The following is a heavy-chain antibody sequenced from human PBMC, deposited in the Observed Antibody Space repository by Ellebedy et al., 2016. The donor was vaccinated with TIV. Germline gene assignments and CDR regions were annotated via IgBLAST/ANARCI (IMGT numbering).Heavy chain of an antibody. CDR1: GYTFTSYG. V-gene: IGHV1-18*01. D-gene: IGHD1-26*01. CDR3: ARDRGGSYDDY. CDR2: ISAYNGNT. J-gene: IGHJ4*02. Sequence: AASVKVPCKASGYTFTSYGIRWVRQAPGQGLAWVGWISAYNGNTNYAPKLQGRVTMTTNTSTNTAYMELRSLRSDDTAGYYCARDRGGSYDDYWGQGTLVTVSS.